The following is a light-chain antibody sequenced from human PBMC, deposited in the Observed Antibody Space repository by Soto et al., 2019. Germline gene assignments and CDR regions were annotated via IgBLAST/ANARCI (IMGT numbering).Light chain of an antibody. CDR3: CSYAGSYTFGA. Sequence: QYALTQPRSVSGSPGQSVTISCTGTSSDVGGYNYVSWYQQHPGKAPKLMIYDVSQRPSGVPDRFSGSKSGNTASLTISGLQTDDEADYYCCSYAGSYTFGAFGGGTKVTVL. V-gene: IGLV2-11*01. CDR2: DVS. J-gene: IGLJ2*01. CDR1: SSDVGGYNY.